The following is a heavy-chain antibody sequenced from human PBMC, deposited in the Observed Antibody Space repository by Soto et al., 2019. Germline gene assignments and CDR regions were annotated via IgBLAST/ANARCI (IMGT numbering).Heavy chain of an antibody. D-gene: IGHD1-26*01. CDR1: GGSVSSGSYY. J-gene: IGHJ4*02. V-gene: IGHV4-61*01. Sequence: SETLSLTCTVSGGSVSSGSYYWSWIRQPPGKGLEWIGYIYYSGSTNYNPSLKSRVTISVDTSKNQFSLKLSSVTAADTAVYYCARVHPWYSGSYYDYWGQGTLVTVSS. CDR3: ARVHPWYSGSYYDY. CDR2: IYYSGST.